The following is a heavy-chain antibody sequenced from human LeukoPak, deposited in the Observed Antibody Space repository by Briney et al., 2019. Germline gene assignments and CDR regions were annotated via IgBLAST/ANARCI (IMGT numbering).Heavy chain of an antibody. CDR3: AREYYGSGSYVIDY. CDR2: IYYSGST. CDR1: GGSISSYY. D-gene: IGHD3-10*01. Sequence: SETLSLTCTVSGGSISSYYWSWIRQPPGKGLEWIGYIYYSGSTNYNPSLKSRVTISADTSKNQFSLKLSSVTAADTAVYYCAREYYGSGSYVIDYWRQGTLVTVSS. V-gene: IGHV4-59*01. J-gene: IGHJ4*02.